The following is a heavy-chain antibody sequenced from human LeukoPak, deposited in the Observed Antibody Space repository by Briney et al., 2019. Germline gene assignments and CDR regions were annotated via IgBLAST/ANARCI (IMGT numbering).Heavy chain of an antibody. Sequence: PSETLSLTSTVSGGSISSSSYYWGWIRQPPGKGLEWIGSIYYSGSTYYNPPLKSRVTISVDTSKNQFSLKLSSVTAADTAVYYCARRSGSPEFDYWGQGTLVTVSS. D-gene: IGHD1-26*01. CDR3: ARRSGSPEFDY. CDR1: GGSISSSSYY. CDR2: IYYSGST. J-gene: IGHJ4*02. V-gene: IGHV4-39*07.